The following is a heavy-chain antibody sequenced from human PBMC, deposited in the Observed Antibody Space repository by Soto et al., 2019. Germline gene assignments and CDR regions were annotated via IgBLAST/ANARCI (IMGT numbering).Heavy chain of an antibody. CDR1: GFTFSNYG. Sequence: QVQLVESGGGVVQPGRSLTVSCAASGFTFSNYGMHWVRQPPGKGLEWVAVISYDGNDRHYTDSVKGRFTISRDNSKKTLYLQMNSLRAEDTAVYYGAQNVDGSPFEYGGQGTVVTVSS. V-gene: IGHV3-30*03. CDR2: ISYDGNDR. CDR3: AQNVDGSPFEY. J-gene: IGHJ4*02.